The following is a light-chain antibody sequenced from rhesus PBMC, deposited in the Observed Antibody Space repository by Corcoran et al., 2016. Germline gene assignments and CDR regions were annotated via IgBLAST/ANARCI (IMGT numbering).Light chain of an antibody. CDR2: KAS. V-gene: IGKV1-74*01. CDR1: DNVNNY. CDR3: QQSYGSPLT. Sequence: DIQMTQSPSSLSASVGDRVTITCRTSDNVNNYLHWYQQRTGKAPTLLIYKASTLQSGVPSRFSGSGSGTDFTLTINSLQPEDFATYYCQQSYGSPLTFGGETKVELK. J-gene: IGKJ4*01.